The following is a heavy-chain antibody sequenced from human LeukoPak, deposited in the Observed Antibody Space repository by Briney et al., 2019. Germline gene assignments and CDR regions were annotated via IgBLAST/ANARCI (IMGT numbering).Heavy chain of an antibody. J-gene: IGHJ3*02. D-gene: IGHD3-22*01. Sequence: GGSLRLSCAASGFTFSSYWMSWVRQAPGKGLEWVANIKQDGSEKYYVDSVKGRFTISRDNAKNSLYLQMNSLRAEDTAVYYCARETSSPNYYDSSGYYYGDAFDIWGQGTMVTVSS. CDR1: GFTFSSYW. CDR2: IKQDGSEK. V-gene: IGHV3-7*01. CDR3: ARETSSPNYYDSSGYYYGDAFDI.